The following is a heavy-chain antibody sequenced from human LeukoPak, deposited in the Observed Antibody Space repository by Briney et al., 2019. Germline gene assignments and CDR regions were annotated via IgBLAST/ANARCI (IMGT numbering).Heavy chain of an antibody. D-gene: IGHD1-26*01. J-gene: IGHJ2*01. CDR3: ARGSGSYYSKWYFDL. CDR1: GGSISSYY. Sequence: SETLSLTCTVSGGSISSYYWSWIRQPPGKGLEWIGYIYYSGSTNYNPSLKSRVTISVDTSKNQFSLKLSSVTAADTVVYYCARGSGSYYSKWYFDLWGRGTLVTVSS. CDR2: IYYSGST. V-gene: IGHV4-59*01.